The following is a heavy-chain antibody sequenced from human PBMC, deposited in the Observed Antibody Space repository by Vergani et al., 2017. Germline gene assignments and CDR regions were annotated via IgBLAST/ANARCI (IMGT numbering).Heavy chain of an antibody. CDR2: ISSSGSTI. J-gene: IGHJ4*02. V-gene: IGHV3-48*03. CDR1: GFTFSTYE. Sequence: EVQLVESGGGLVQPGGSLRLSCAVSGFTFSTYEMHWVRQAPGKGLEWVSYISSSGSTIYYADSVKGRFTISRDNAKNSLYLQMNSRRDEDTAVYYCVREVNYYFDYWGQGTLVTVSA. CDR3: VREVNYYFDY. D-gene: IGHD3-22*01.